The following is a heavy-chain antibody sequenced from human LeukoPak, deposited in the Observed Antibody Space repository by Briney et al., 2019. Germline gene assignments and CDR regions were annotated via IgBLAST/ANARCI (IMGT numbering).Heavy chain of an antibody. CDR2: IKRDGSQK. Sequence: GSLRLSCAAPGFSFSSNWMGWVRQAPGKGLEWVAHIKRDGSQKYYLDSVKGRFTISRDNAKNSLYLQMNSLRVEDTAVYYCARLGLEVGGPNWFDPWGQGTLVPVSS. D-gene: IGHD1-1*01. CDR1: GFSFSSNW. CDR3: ARLGLEVGGPNWFDP. V-gene: IGHV3-7*01. J-gene: IGHJ5*02.